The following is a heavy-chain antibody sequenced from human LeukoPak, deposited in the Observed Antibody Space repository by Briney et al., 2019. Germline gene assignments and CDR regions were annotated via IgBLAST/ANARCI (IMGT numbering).Heavy chain of an antibody. V-gene: IGHV3-23*01. CDR1: GFTFSSYA. CDR3: AKDYCSGSNCYFDS. CDR2: VSSSGGTT. Sequence: TGGSLRLSCAASGFTFSSYAMGWVRQAPGKGLEWVSGVSSSGGTTYYADSVKGRFTISRDNSKNTLYLQMSSLRAEDAAVYFCAKDYCSGSNCYFDSWGQGTLVTVSS. D-gene: IGHD2-15*01. J-gene: IGHJ4*02.